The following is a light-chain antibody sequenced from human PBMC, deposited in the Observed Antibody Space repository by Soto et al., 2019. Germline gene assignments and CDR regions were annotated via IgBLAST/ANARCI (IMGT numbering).Light chain of an antibody. CDR2: EVS. CDR3: SSYACSSQYV. J-gene: IGLJ1*01. Sequence: QSVPAQPPSASGSPGQSVTISCTGTSSDVAGYNYISWYQQHPSKAPKLMIYEVSKRPSGLPDRFSGSKSGNTASLTVSGLQAEDEADYCCSSYACSSQYVFGTGTKVTVL. CDR1: SSDVAGYNY. V-gene: IGLV2-8*01.